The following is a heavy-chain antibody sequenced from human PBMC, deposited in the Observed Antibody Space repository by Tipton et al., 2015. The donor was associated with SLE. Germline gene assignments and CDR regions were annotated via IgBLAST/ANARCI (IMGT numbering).Heavy chain of an antibody. CDR1: GGSISSGGYY. J-gene: IGHJ3*02. D-gene: IGHD2-21*01. V-gene: IGHV4-31*03. CDR2: IYYSGST. Sequence: TLSLTCTVSGGSISSGGYYWSWIRQHPGKGLEWIGYIYYSGSTYYNPPLKSRVTISVDTSKNQFSLKLSSVTAADTAVYYCARDSQPVPCGGDCYAGAFDIWGQGTMVTVSS. CDR3: ARDSQPVPCGGDCYAGAFDI.